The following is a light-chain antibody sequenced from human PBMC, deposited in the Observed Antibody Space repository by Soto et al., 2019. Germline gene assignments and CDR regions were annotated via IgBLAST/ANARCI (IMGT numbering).Light chain of an antibody. CDR2: KAS. Sequence: DIQMTQSPSTLSASVGDRVTITCRASQSISSWLAWYQQKPGKAPKLLIYKASSLESGVPSRFSGSGSGTEFTLTISSLQPDHFSTYYCQQYNSYLTFGPGTKVHIK. V-gene: IGKV1-5*03. CDR3: QQYNSYLT. J-gene: IGKJ3*01. CDR1: QSISSW.